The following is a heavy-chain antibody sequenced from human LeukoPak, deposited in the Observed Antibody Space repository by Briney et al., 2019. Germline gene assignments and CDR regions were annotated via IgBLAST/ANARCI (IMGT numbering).Heavy chain of an antibody. CDR2: INHSGST. CDR3: ARGGDYYDSSGYYYSY. V-gene: IGHV4-34*01. Sequence: PSETLSLTCTVSGGSISSYYWSWIRQPPGKGLEWIGEINHSGSTNYNPSLKSRVTISVDTSKNQFSLELSSVTAADTAVYYCARGGDYYDSSGYYYSYWGQGTLVTVSS. J-gene: IGHJ4*02. D-gene: IGHD3-22*01. CDR1: GGSISSYY.